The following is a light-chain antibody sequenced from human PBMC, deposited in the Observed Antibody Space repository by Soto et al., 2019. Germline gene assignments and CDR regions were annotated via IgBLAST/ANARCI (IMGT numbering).Light chain of an antibody. CDR2: AAS. J-gene: IGKJ1*01. CDR1: QSISSY. V-gene: IGKV1-39*01. Sequence: DIQMTQSPSSLSASVGDRVTITCRASQSISSYLNWYQQKPGKAPKLLIYAASSLQSGVPSRFSGSGSGTDFTLTISSLQPKDFATYYCKQSYSTPRPFGQGTKVDIK. CDR3: KQSYSTPRP.